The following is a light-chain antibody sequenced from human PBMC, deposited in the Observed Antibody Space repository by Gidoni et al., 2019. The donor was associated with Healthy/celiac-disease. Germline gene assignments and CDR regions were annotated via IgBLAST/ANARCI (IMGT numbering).Light chain of an antibody. CDR3: QQYGSSPWT. CDR2: GAS. Sequence: EIVLTQSPGTLSLSPGERATLSCRASQSVSSSYLAWYQQKPGQAPRLLIHGASSRATGIPDRFSGSGSGTDFTLTISRLEPEDFAVYYCQQYGSSPWTFXXXTKVEIK. J-gene: IGKJ1*01. V-gene: IGKV3-20*01. CDR1: QSVSSSY.